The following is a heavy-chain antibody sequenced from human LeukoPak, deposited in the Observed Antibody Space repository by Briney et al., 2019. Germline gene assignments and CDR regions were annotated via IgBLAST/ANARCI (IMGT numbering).Heavy chain of an antibody. D-gene: IGHD1-14*01. CDR3: ATETSRPTGGY. V-gene: IGHV4-34*09. Sequence: PSETLSLTCGVYGGSFSGYYWSWIRQPPGRGLEWIGEINHSGSTNYNPSLKSRVTISVDTSKNQFSLKLSSVTAADTAVYYCATETSRPTGGYWGQGTLVTVSS. J-gene: IGHJ4*02. CDR2: INHSGST. CDR1: GGSFSGYY.